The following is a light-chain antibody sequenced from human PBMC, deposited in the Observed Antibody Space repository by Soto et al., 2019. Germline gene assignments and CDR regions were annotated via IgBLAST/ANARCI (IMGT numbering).Light chain of an antibody. V-gene: IGLV2-14*03. CDR1: HSDVGGYNY. CDR2: DVS. CDR3: SSYTSSSTVV. J-gene: IGLJ2*01. Sequence: QSALTQPASVSGSPGQSITISCTGTHSDVGGYNYVSWYQHHPGKAPKLMIYDVSNRPSGVSNRFSGSKSGNTASLTISGLQAEDEADYYCSSYTSSSTVVFGGGTQLTVL.